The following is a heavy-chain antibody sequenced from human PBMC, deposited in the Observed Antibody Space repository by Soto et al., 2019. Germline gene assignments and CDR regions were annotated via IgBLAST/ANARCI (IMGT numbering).Heavy chain of an antibody. CDR2: TYRGGNA. Sequence: QMQLQESGPGMMKPSQTLSLTCTVSGGSISSGDYYWSRIRQLPGKGLVWMGYTYRGGNAYYNTSLEIRLTISVDTSKNQFSLKLSSVTAADTAVYFCARKNDFSSGSFCCSGLDVWGHGTTVTVSS. J-gene: IGHJ6*02. CDR1: GGSISSGDYY. CDR3: ARKNDFSSGSFCCSGLDV. V-gene: IGHV4-30-4*08. D-gene: IGHD3-3*01.